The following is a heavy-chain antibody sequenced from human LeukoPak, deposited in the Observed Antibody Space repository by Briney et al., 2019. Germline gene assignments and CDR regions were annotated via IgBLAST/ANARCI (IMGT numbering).Heavy chain of an antibody. V-gene: IGHV3-11*06. D-gene: IGHD3-10*01. J-gene: IGHJ6*04. CDR3: ARDGYGSGSGYYGMDV. Sequence: GGSLRLSRAASGFTFSDYYMSWIRQAPGKGLEWVSYISSSSSYTNYADSVKGRFTISRDNAKNSLYLQMNSLRAEDTAVYYCARDGYGSGSGYYGMDVWGKGTTVTVSS. CDR1: GFTFSDYY. CDR2: ISSSSSYT.